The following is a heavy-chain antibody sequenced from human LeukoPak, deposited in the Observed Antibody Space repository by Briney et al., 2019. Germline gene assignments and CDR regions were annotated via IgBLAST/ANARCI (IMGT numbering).Heavy chain of an antibody. CDR2: LNPNSGGT. V-gene: IGHV1-2*02. Sequence: ASVKVSCKASGYTFTGYYMHWVRQAPGQGLEWMGWLNPNSGGTNYAQKFQGRVTMTRDTSISTAYMELSRLRSDDTAVYYCARSSRYDIWAGYPYWGQGTLVTVSP. CDR3: ARSSRYDIWAGYPY. CDR1: GYTFTGYY. J-gene: IGHJ4*02. D-gene: IGHD3-9*01.